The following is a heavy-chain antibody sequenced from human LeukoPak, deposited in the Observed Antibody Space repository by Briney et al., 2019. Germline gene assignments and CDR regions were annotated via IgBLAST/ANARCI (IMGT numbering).Heavy chain of an antibody. D-gene: IGHD6-13*01. CDR3: ANGYSSTYYNALDI. CDR2: ISDSGGVT. V-gene: IGHV3-23*01. Sequence: PGGSLRLSCAASGFTFSTYAMTWVRQAPGKGLKWVSAISDSGGVTFYADSVRGRFTFSRDNSKNTLYLQMNSLSAEDTAVYYCANGYSSTYYNALDIRGQGTMVTVSS. CDR1: GFTFSTYA. J-gene: IGHJ3*02.